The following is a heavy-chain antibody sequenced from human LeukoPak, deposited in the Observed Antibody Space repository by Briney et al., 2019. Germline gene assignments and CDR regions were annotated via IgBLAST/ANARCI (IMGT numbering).Heavy chain of an antibody. CDR1: GFTFRTYA. CDR2: ISDSGGNT. J-gene: IGHJ6*02. V-gene: IGHV3-23*01. CDR3: AGAVTGYYYGMDA. D-gene: IGHD6-19*01. Sequence: GGSLRLSCAASGFTFRTYAMSWVRQAPGKALEWVSGISDSGGNTYYAGSVRGRFTISRDNSRNTVYLQMYSLGAEDTAVYSCAGAVTGYYYGMDAWGQGNTVTVSS.